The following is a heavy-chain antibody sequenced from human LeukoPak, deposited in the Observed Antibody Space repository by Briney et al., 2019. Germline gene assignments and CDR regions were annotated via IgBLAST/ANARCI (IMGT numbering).Heavy chain of an antibody. CDR3: ARAGVATGTNFDY. V-gene: IGHV1-2*02. CDR2: INPKTGAT. D-gene: IGHD1-7*01. Sequence: ASVRVSCKASGYTFTDHSIQWVRQAPGQGPEWMGWINPKTGATESSQILQGRVTMTRDTSISTAYMELSRLRSDDTAVYYCARAGVATGTNFDYWGQGTLVTVSS. J-gene: IGHJ4*02. CDR1: GYTFTDHS.